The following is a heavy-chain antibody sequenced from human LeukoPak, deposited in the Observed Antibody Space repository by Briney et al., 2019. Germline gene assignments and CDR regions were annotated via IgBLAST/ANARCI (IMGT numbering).Heavy chain of an antibody. V-gene: IGHV3-53*01. CDR3: ARYYDSTGRAPGGIDI. CDR1: GFSVSSNH. Sequence: GGSLRLSCAASGFSVSSNHMTWVRQAPGQGLEWVSVMYIGGTPDYADSVKGRLTISRDNSKNTLYLQMNSLRGEDTAVYYCARYYDSTGRAPGGIDIWGQGTMVTVSS. D-gene: IGHD3-22*01. J-gene: IGHJ3*02. CDR2: MYIGGTP.